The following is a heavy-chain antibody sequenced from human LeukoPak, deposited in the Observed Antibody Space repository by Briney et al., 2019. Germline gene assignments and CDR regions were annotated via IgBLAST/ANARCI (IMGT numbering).Heavy chain of an antibody. CDR2: ISSRGVRT. V-gene: IGHV3-23*01. CDR3: AKDRVTVITSPFDY. CDR1: GFTFSTYN. J-gene: IGHJ4*02. D-gene: IGHD4-23*01. Sequence: GGSLRLSCAASGFTFSTYNMNWVRQAPGKGLEWVSGISSRGVRTYYADSVKGRFTISRDNSENTLFLQMNNLRAEDTAVYYCAKDRVTVITSPFDYWGQGTLVTVSS.